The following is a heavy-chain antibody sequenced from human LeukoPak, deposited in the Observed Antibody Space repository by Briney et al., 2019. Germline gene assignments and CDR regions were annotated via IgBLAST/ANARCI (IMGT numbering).Heavy chain of an antibody. J-gene: IGHJ4*02. CDR1: GGTFISYA. CDR3: ARASGNTYYYDSSGYYLFDY. D-gene: IGHD3-22*01. Sequence: GASVKVSCKASGGTFISYAISWVRQAPGQGLEWMGGIIPIFGTANYAQKFQGRVTITTDESTSTAYMELSSLRSEDTAVYYCARASGNTYYYDSSGYYLFDYWGQGTLVTVSS. V-gene: IGHV1-69*05. CDR2: IIPIFGTA.